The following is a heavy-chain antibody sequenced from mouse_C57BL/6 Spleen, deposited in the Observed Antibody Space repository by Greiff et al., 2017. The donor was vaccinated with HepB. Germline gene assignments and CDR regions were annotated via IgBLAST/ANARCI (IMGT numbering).Heavy chain of an antibody. CDR3: TRQRVMEGYYFDY. V-gene: IGHV1-15*01. J-gene: IGHJ2*01. CDR1: GYTFTDYE. D-gene: IGHD1-1*02. CDR2: IDPETGGT. Sequence: QVQLKQSGAELVRPGASVTLSCKASGYTFTDYEMHWVKQTPVHGLEWIGAIDPETGGTAYNQKFKGKAILTADKSSSTAYMELRSLTSEDSAVYYCTRQRVMEGYYFDYWGQGTTLTVSS.